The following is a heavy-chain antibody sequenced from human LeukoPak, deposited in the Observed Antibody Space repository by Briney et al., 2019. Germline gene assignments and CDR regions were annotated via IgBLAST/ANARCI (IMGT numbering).Heavy chain of an antibody. CDR1: GFTFSSYA. CDR3: AKDVDIAARYNWFDP. V-gene: IGHV3-23*01. J-gene: IGHJ5*02. D-gene: IGHD6-6*01. CDR2: ISGSGGST. Sequence: PGGSLRLSCAASGFTFSSYAMSWVRQAPGKGLEWVSAISGSGGSTYYADSVKGRFTISRGNSKNTLYLQMNSLRAEDTAVYYCAKDVDIAARYNWFDPWGQGTLVTVSS.